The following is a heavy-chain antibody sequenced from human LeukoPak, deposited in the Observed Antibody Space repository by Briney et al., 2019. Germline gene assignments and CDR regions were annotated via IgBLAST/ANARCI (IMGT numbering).Heavy chain of an antibody. V-gene: IGHV4-59*08. CDR2: IYYSGST. Sequence: RPSETLSLTCIVSHGSISRYYWSWIRQPPGKGLEWIGHIYYSGSTEYSPSLKSRVTISVDTSENQVSLKVTSVTAADTAVYYCARLQNRGFDYGYDDAFAVWDQGTMVTVSS. D-gene: IGHD5-18*01. CDR3: ARLQNRGFDYGYDDAFAV. J-gene: IGHJ3*01. CDR1: HGSISRYY.